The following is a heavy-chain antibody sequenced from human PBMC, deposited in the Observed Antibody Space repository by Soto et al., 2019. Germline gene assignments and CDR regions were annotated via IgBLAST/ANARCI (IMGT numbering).Heavy chain of an antibody. CDR1: VASISVFY. CDR2: IYATGTT. J-gene: IGHJ5*02. D-gene: IGHD1-1*01. Sequence: SETLSLGCTVSVASISVFYWSWIRKSAGKGLEWIGRIYATGTTDYNPSLKSRVMMSVDTSKKQFSLKLRSVTAADTAVYYCVRDGTKNLRDWFDPWGQGISVTVSS. V-gene: IGHV4-4*07. CDR3: VRDGTKNLRDWFDP.